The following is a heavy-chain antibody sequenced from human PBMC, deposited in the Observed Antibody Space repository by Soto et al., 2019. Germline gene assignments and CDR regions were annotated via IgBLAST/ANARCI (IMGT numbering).Heavy chain of an antibody. D-gene: IGHD6-19*01. J-gene: IGHJ4*02. Sequence: QVQLVESGGGVVQPGRSLRLSCAASGFTFSSYGMHWVRQAPGKGLEWVAVIWYDGSNKYYADSVKGRFTIARDNSENTLYLQLNSLRAEDTAVYSCARGRYSSGWYDLDSWGQGTLVNVSS. CDR3: ARGRYSSGWYDLDS. CDR2: IWYDGSNK. V-gene: IGHV3-33*01. CDR1: GFTFSSYG.